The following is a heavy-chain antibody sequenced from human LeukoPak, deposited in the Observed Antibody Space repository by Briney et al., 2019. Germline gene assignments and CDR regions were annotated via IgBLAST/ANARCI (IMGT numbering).Heavy chain of an antibody. CDR2: IYYSGNT. V-gene: IGHV4-39*01. CDR3: VRSSSSIFDY. CDR1: GVSISSSNSY. Sequence: SETLSLTCTVSGVSISSSNSYWGWIRQPPGKGLEWIGSIYYSGNTYYNASLKSQVSISIDTSKNQFSLKLTSVTAADTAVYYCVRSSSSIFDYWGQGTLVTVSS. J-gene: IGHJ4*02. D-gene: IGHD6-6*01.